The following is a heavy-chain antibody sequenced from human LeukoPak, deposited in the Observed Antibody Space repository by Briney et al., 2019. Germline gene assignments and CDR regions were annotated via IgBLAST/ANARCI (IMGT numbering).Heavy chain of an antibody. CDR3: ATDSSYYDSSGYGY. V-gene: IGHV1-24*01. D-gene: IGHD3-22*01. Sequence: GASVKVSCKASGYTFTDYAMHWVRQAPGQRLEWMGGFDPEDGETIYAQKFQGRVTMTEDTSTDTAYMELSSLRSEDTAVYYCATDSSYYDSSGYGYWGQGTLVTVSS. J-gene: IGHJ4*02. CDR2: FDPEDGET. CDR1: GYTFTDYA.